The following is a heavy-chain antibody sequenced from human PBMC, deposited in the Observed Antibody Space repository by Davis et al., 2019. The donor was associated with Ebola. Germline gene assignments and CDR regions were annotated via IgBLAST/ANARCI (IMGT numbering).Heavy chain of an antibody. D-gene: IGHD1-26*01. CDR2: MYYSGST. CDR3: ARRSGTVGD. CDR1: SGSISSSSYH. J-gene: IGHJ4*02. Sequence: SETLSLTCTVSSGSISSSSYHWGWIRQPPGKGLEWIGSMYYSGSTYYNPSLKSRVTISVDTSKNQFSLKLSSVTAADTAVYYCARRSGTVGDWGQGTLVTVSS. V-gene: IGHV4-39*01.